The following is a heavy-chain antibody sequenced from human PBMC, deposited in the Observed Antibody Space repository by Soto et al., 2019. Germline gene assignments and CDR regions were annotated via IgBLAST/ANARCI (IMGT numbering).Heavy chain of an antibody. CDR1: GGSISSSNW. V-gene: IGHV4-4*02. CDR3: ARAHCSGGSCYSVQHWFDP. Sequence: QVQLQESGPGLVTPSGTLSLTCAVSGGSISSSNWWSWVRQPPGKGLEWIGEMYHSGSTNHNPSLKSRVTISVDKSKNQFSLKLSSVTAADTAVYYCARAHCSGGSCYSVQHWFDPWGQGTLVTVSS. D-gene: IGHD2-15*01. CDR2: MYHSGST. J-gene: IGHJ5*02.